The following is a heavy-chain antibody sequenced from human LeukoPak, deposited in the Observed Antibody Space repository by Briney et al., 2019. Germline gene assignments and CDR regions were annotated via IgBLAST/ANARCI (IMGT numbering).Heavy chain of an antibody. V-gene: IGHV4-34*01. CDR1: GGSFSGYY. CDR3: KGDQLLWLTSLITSDDAFDI. J-gene: IGHJ3*02. CDR2: INHRGST. Sequence: SETLSLTCAVYGGSFSGYYWSWIRQPPGKGLEWIGEINHRGSTNYNPSLKSRVTISVDTSKNQFSLKLSSVTAADTAVYYCKGDQLLWLTSLITSDDAFDIWGQGTMVTVSS. D-gene: IGHD2-2*01.